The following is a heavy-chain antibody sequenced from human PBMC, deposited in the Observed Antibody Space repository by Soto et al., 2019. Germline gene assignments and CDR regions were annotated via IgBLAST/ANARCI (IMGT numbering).Heavy chain of an antibody. CDR2: IIPIFGTS. CDR3: ARDDDTAREFYYYGMDV. Sequence: SVKVSCKASGGTFSSYAISWVRQAPGQGLEWMGGIIPIFGTSNYAQKFQGRVTITADEATSTAYMELSSLRSEDTAVYYCARDDDTAREFYYYGMDVWGQGTTVTVSS. V-gene: IGHV1-69*13. CDR1: GGTFSSYA. J-gene: IGHJ6*02. D-gene: IGHD1-1*01.